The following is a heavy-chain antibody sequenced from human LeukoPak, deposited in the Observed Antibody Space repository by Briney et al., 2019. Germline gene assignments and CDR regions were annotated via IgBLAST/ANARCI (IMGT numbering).Heavy chain of an antibody. CDR1: GGSISSSSCY. CDR2: IYYSGST. Sequence: PSETLSLTCTVSGGSISSSSCYWGWIRQPPGKGLEWIGSIYYSGSTYYNPSLKSRVTISVDRSKNQFSLKLSSVTAADTAVYYCARMLYYYDSSGYLPTTTTGWYFDLWGRGTLVTVSS. CDR3: ARMLYYYDSSGYLPTTTTGWYFDL. J-gene: IGHJ2*01. V-gene: IGHV4-39*07. D-gene: IGHD3-22*01.